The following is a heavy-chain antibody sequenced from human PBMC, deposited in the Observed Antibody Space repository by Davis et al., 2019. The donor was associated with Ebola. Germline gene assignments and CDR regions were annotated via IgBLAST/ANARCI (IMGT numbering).Heavy chain of an antibody. CDR2: IRTTAYNYAT. Sequence: GESLKISCAASGFTFSGSSMQWVRQGPGKGLEWVGRIRTTAYNYATVYSASVKGRFTISRDDSESTTYLQMNSLRIEDTAVYYCTTRGFDSWGQGTLVAVSS. J-gene: IGHJ4*02. V-gene: IGHV3-73*01. D-gene: IGHD3-10*01. CDR3: TTRGFDS. CDR1: GFTFSGSS.